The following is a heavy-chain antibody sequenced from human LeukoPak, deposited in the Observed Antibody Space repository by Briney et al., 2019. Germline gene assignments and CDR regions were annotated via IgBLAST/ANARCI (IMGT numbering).Heavy chain of an antibody. CDR2: IYYSGST. J-gene: IGHJ4*02. CDR3: ARARRWLQSGVDY. Sequence: SETLSLTCTVSGGSISSYYWSWIRQPPGKGLEWIGYIYYSGSTNYNPSLKSRVTISVDTSENQFSLKLSPVTAADTAVYYCARARRWLQSGVDYWGQGTLVTVSS. V-gene: IGHV4-59*01. CDR1: GGSISSYY. D-gene: IGHD5-24*01.